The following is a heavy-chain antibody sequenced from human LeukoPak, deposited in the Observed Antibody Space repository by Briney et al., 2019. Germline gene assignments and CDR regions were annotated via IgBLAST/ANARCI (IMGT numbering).Heavy chain of an antibody. D-gene: IGHD5-24*01. CDR1: GFPFSSYG. Sequence: GGSLRLSCEASGFPFSSYGMHWVRQAPDKGLEWVSFISYDGTDKYYGDSVKGRFTISRDNSKNTLYLQMSSLRAEDTAVYYCARDRDDAGGFDIWGQGTMVTVSS. CDR2: ISYDGTDK. J-gene: IGHJ3*02. V-gene: IGHV3-30*03. CDR3: ARDRDDAGGFDI.